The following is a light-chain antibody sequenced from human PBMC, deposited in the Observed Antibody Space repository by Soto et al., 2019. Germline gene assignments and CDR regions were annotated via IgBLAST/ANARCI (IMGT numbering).Light chain of an antibody. J-gene: IGLJ1*01. CDR1: SSDVGGYNY. CDR3: SAYTSSSTL. Sequence: QSALTQPASVSGSPGQSITISCTGTSSDVGGYNYVSWYQHHPGKAPKLMIYAVTDRPSGVSSRFSGSKSGNTASLTISGLQAEDEADYYCSAYTSSSTLFGTGTKLTVL. V-gene: IGLV2-14*01. CDR2: AVT.